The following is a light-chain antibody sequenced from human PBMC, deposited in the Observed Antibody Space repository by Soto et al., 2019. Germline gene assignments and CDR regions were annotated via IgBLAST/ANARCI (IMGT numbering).Light chain of an antibody. V-gene: IGKV1-5*01. CDR2: DAS. J-gene: IGKJ1*01. CDR3: QQYNTFPWT. CDR1: QNISTL. Sequence: DIQMTQSPSSLSASVGDRVTITCRASQNISTLLAWYQQKPGEAPNVLIYDASSLESGVPTTFSGSGSGTEFTLIISSLQTDDFATYYCQQYNTFPWTFGQGTKVDIK.